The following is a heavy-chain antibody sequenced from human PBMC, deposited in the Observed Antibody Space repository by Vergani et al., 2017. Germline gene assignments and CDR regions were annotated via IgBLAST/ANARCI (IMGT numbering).Heavy chain of an antibody. V-gene: IGHV3-30*02. CDR1: GVSFNTYG. J-gene: IGHJ4*02. CDR3: AKDGRENSDYGYFDY. D-gene: IGHD4-17*01. CDR2: IGYDGRIK. Sequence: QVQLVETGGGVVQPRGSLRLYCATSGVSFNTYGAHWVRQARGKGLEWVAFIGYDGRIKYNVDSVKGRFTISRDTSKKTLSLQMRSLRADDTAVYYCAKDGRENSDYGYFDYWGQGTLVTVSS.